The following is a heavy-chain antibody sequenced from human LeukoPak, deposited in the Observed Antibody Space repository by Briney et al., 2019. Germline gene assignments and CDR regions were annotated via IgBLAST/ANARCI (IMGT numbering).Heavy chain of an antibody. D-gene: IGHD5-12*01. CDR1: GFTFNISA. V-gene: IGHV3-7*01. Sequence: GGSLRLSCAASGFTFNISAMSWVRQAPGKELQWVANIKQDGSAKYYVDSVKGRFTISRDNAKNSLYLQMNSLRAEDTAVYYCARVEASGYDYGAFDYWGQGTLVTVSS. J-gene: IGHJ4*02. CDR2: IKQDGSAK. CDR3: ARVEASGYDYGAFDY.